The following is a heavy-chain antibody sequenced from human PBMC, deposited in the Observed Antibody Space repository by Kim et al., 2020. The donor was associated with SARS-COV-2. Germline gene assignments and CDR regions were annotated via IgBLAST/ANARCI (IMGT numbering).Heavy chain of an antibody. Sequence: SVKVSCKASGFTFTSSAVQWVRQARGQRLEWIGWIVVGSGNTNYAQKFQERVTITRDMSTSTAYMELSSLRSEDTAVYYCAAYCSGGSCYSHYYYYYGMDVWGQGTTVTVSS. CDR3: AAYCSGGSCYSHYYYYYGMDV. V-gene: IGHV1-58*01. D-gene: IGHD2-15*01. J-gene: IGHJ6*02. CDR1: GFTFTSSA. CDR2: IVVGSGNT.